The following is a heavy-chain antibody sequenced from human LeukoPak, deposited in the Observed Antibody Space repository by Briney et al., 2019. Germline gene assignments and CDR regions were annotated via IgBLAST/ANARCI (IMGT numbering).Heavy chain of an antibody. CDR2: IWYDGTEK. V-gene: IGHV3-33*01. D-gene: IGHD2-8*01. CDR1: GFTFSRYG. Sequence: GGSLRLSCAASGFTFSRYGMHWVRQAPGKGLEWVAFIWYDGTEKYYADSVKGRFTISRDNSKNTVYLQMNSLRAEDTSVYYWGGGREWVDYWGQGTLVTVSS. CDR3: GGGREWVDY. J-gene: IGHJ4*02.